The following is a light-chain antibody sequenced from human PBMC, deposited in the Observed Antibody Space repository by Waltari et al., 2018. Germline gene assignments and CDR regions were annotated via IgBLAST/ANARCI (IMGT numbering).Light chain of an antibody. J-gene: IGLJ2*01. Sequence: QSALTQPRSVSGSPGQSVTISCTGTSSDVGGYNYVSLYQQHPGKAPKRMIYDVSKRPSGVPDRCSGSKSGNTASLTISGLQAEDEADYYCCSYAGSYTLVFGGGTKLTVL. CDR2: DVS. CDR1: SSDVGGYNY. V-gene: IGLV2-11*01. CDR3: CSYAGSYTLV.